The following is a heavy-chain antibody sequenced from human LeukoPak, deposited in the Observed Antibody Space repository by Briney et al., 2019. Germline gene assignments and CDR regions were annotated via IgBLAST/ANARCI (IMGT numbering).Heavy chain of an antibody. CDR2: IYYRGST. D-gene: IGHD1-1*01. CDR3: ARRTTYFDY. V-gene: IGHV4-39*01. J-gene: IGHJ4*02. CDR1: GGSISSSNSY. Sequence: SETLSLTCTVSGGSISSSNSYWGWIRQPPGKGLEWIGSIYYRGSTYFNPSLKSRVTISVDTSKSKFSLKLSSATATDTAVYYCARRTTYFDYWGQGTLVTVSS.